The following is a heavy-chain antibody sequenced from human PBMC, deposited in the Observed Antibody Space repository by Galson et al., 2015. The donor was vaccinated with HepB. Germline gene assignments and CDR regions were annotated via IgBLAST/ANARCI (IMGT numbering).Heavy chain of an antibody. Sequence: SLRLSCAASGFTFSSYAMHWVRQAPGKGLEWVAVISYDGSNKYYADSVKGRFTISRDNSKNTLYLQMNSLRAEDTAMYYCARSPGDYVTIFDYWGQGTLVTVSS. CDR2: ISYDGSNK. V-gene: IGHV3-30*04. CDR3: ARSPGDYVTIFDY. J-gene: IGHJ4*02. D-gene: IGHD4-17*01. CDR1: GFTFSSYA.